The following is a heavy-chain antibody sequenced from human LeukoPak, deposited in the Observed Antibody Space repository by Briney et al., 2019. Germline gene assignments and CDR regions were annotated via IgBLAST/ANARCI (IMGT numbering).Heavy chain of an antibody. CDR1: GFTFSTYS. CDR2: LSGSGDNT. CDR3: VKYPAGGGYFDY. D-gene: IGHD2-15*01. J-gene: IGHJ4*02. V-gene: IGHV3-23*01. Sequence: GGSLRLSGAAAGFTFSTYSMSWVRQAPGKGLDGVSGLSGSGDNTYYADSVKGRFTISRDNSKNTLYLQMNSLRAEDTAVYYCVKYPAGGGYFDYWGQGTLVTASS.